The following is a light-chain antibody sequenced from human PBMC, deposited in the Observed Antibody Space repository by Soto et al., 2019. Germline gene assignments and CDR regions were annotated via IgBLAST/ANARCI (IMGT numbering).Light chain of an antibody. Sequence: ELVLTQSPGTLSLSPGARATRSCGASQSVSTSSLAWYQQKGGQAPRLLIHGASSRATGIPDRFSGSGSGTDFTLTISRLEPEDFAVYYCQQYGSSPRTFGQGTKVDIK. CDR1: QSVSTSS. CDR2: GAS. J-gene: IGKJ1*01. CDR3: QQYGSSPRT. V-gene: IGKV3-20*01.